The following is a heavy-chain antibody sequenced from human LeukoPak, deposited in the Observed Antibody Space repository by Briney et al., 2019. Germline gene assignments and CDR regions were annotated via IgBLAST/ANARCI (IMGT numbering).Heavy chain of an antibody. CDR3: ARGFLFGVVTVDY. J-gene: IGHJ4*02. CDR1: GFTFSSYA. V-gene: IGHV3-30-3*01. D-gene: IGHD3-3*01. CDR2: ISYDGSNK. Sequence: PGGSLRLSCAASGFTFSSYAMHWVRQAPGKGLEWVAVISYDGSNKYYADSVKGRFTISRDNSKNTLYLQMNSLRAEDTAVYYCARGFLFGVVTVDYWGQGTLVTVSS.